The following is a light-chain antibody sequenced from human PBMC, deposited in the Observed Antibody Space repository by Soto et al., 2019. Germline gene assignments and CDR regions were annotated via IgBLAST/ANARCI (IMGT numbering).Light chain of an antibody. V-gene: IGLV2-8*01. J-gene: IGLJ2*01. Sequence: QSALTQPPSASGSPRQSVTISCTGTSSDVGGYNYVSWYQQHPGKVPKLLIYEVTRRPSGVPDRLSGSKSGNTASLTVSALQAEDEAHYYCSSYAGNNVVIFGGGTKVTVL. CDR3: SSYAGNNVVI. CDR1: SSDVGGYNY. CDR2: EVT.